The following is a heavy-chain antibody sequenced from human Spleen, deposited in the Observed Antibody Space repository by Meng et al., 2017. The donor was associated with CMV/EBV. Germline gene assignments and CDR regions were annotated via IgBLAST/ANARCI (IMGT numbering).Heavy chain of an antibody. V-gene: IGHV4-59*01. J-gene: IGHJ5*02. CDR1: GGSISSYY. CDR2: IYYSGST. D-gene: IGHD2-8*01. Sequence: GSLRLSCTVSGGSISSYYWSWIRQPPGKGLEWIGYIYYSGSTNYNPSLKSRVTISVDTSKNQFSLNLSSVTAADTAVYYCAREWSLALFNWFDPWGQGILVTVSS. CDR3: AREWSLALFNWFDP.